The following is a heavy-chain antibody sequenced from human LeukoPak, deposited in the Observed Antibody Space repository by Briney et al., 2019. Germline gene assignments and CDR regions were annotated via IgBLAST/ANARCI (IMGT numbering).Heavy chain of an antibody. V-gene: IGHV3-30*18. CDR3: AKGLAVAGIILFDY. CDR2: ISYDGSNK. Sequence: PGGSLRLSCAASGFTFSSYGMHWVRQAPGKGLEWVAVISYDGSNKYYADSVKGRFTISRDNSKNTLYLQMNSLRAEDTAVYYCAKGLAVAGIILFDYWGQGTLVTVSS. CDR1: GFTFSSYG. D-gene: IGHD6-19*01. J-gene: IGHJ4*02.